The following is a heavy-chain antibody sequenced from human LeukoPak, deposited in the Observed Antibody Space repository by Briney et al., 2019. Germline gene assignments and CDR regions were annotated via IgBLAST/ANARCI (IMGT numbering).Heavy chain of an antibody. Sequence: GALVKVSCKASGYTFTGYYMHWVRQAPGQGLEWMGWINPNSGGTNYAQKFQGRVTMTRDTSISTAYMELSGLRSDDTAVYYCASLITMVRGDAFDIWGQGTMVTVSS. CDR3: ASLITMVRGDAFDI. CDR2: INPNSGGT. J-gene: IGHJ3*02. D-gene: IGHD3-10*01. CDR1: GYTFTGYY. V-gene: IGHV1-2*02.